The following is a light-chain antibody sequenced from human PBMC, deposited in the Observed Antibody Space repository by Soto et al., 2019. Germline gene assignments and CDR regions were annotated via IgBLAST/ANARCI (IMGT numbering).Light chain of an antibody. CDR1: QTIKRSS. Sequence: EIVMTQSPATLSVSPGEGATLSCRAIQTIKRSSLAWYQQKPGQPPRLLIFGASTRATGIPARFSGSGSGTEFTLTISSLQSEDFAVYYCQQYNNWPPWTFGRGTKVDIK. CDR2: GAS. V-gene: IGKV3-15*01. J-gene: IGKJ1*01. CDR3: QQYNNWPPWT.